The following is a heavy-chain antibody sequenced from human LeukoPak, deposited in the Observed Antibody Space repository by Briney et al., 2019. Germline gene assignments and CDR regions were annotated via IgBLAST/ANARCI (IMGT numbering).Heavy chain of an antibody. V-gene: IGHV3-21*01. J-gene: IGHJ6*03. CDR2: TSSSTSYI. D-gene: IGHD6-13*01. CDR3: SRLLSLVAGGGTPLGFMHV. Sequence: AGSLRLSCAASGFTFSSYSLNWVRQAPGKGPEWVSSTSSSTSYIYYADSVKGRFTISRDNAKLSMYLQMNSLTADDPAVYYGSRLLSLVAGGGTPLGFMHVWGRGTTVTVSS. CDR1: GFTFSSYS.